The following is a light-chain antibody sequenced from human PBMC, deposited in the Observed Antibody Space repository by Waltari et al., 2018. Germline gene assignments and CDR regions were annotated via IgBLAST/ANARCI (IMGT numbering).Light chain of an antibody. V-gene: IGLV2-23*01. CDR3: YAYAGTRGV. CDR1: SSDIARYNL. Sequence: QSALTQPASVSGSPGQSITISCTGTSSDIARYNLVSWYQQHPGKAPKLIIYEANKRPPGVSSRFSGSKSGNTASLTISGPQAEDEANYYCYAYAGTRGVFGTGTKVTVL. J-gene: IGLJ1*01. CDR2: EAN.